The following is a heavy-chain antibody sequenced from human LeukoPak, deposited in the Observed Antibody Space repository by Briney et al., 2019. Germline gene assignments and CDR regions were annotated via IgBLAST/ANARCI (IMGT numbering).Heavy chain of an antibody. D-gene: IGHD5-18*01. CDR3: ARVHLIQLWFTLDY. J-gene: IGHJ4*02. CDR1: RYSFTSYW. V-gene: IGHV5-51*01. Sequence: GESLKISCKGSRYSFTSYWIGWVRQMPGKGLGWMGIVYPGDSDTRYSPSFQGQVTISADKSISTAYLQWSSLKASDTAMYYCARVHLIQLWFTLDYWGQGTLVTVSS. CDR2: VYPGDSDT.